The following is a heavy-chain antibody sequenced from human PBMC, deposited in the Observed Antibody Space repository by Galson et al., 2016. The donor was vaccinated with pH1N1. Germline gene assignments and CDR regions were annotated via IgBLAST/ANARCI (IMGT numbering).Heavy chain of an antibody. CDR1: GFTLSSYW. D-gene: IGHD3-22*01. Sequence: SLRLSCAASGFTLSSYWMSWVRQAPGKGLEWVANMNQDGNRKYYVDSVKGRFIISRDYSKNSLYLQLNSLRAEDTALYYCVKLDSSGYYYGRFDSWGQGTLVTVSS. J-gene: IGHJ4*02. CDR3: VKLDSSGYYYGRFDS. V-gene: IGHV3-7*03. CDR2: MNQDGNRK.